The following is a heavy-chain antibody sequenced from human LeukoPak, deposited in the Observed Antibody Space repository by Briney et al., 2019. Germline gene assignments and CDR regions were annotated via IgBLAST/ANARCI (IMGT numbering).Heavy chain of an antibody. V-gene: IGHV4-34*01. CDR1: GGSFSGYY. J-gene: IGHJ4*02. Sequence: SETLSLTCAVYGGSFSGYYWSWIRQPPGKGLEWIGEINHSGSTNYNPSLKSRVTISVDTSKNQFSLKLSSVTAADTAVYYCAKIAADGAYWGQGTLVTVSS. CDR2: INHSGST. D-gene: IGHD6-13*01. CDR3: AKIAADGAY.